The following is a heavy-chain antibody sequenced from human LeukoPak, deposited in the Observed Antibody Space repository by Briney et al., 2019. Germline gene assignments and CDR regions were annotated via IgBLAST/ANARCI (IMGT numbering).Heavy chain of an antibody. Sequence: TLSLTCTVSGGSISSGDYYWSWIRQPPGKALEWLARIDWDDDKYYSTSLKTRLTISKDTSKNQVVLTMTNMDPVDTATYYCARVTLFSSTSPTFDYWGQGTLVTVSS. CDR2: IDWDDDK. CDR1: GGSISSGDYY. V-gene: IGHV2-70*11. J-gene: IGHJ4*02. D-gene: IGHD2-2*01. CDR3: ARVTLFSSTSPTFDY.